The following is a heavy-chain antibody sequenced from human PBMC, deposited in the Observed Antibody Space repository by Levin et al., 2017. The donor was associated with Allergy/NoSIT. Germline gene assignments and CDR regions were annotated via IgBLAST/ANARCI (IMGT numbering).Heavy chain of an antibody. CDR1: GGSISSGAYY. J-gene: IGHJ1*01. V-gene: IGHV4-61*02. CDR3: ARSEAGMYVQH. D-gene: IGHD6-19*01. Sequence: PSETLSLTCTVAGGSISSGAYYWIWIRQSAGTGLEWIGRISTGGSTNYNPSLKSQVTISVDTSKNQLSLKLSSVTAADTAKYYCARSEAGMYVQHWGQGTLVTVS. CDR2: ISTGGST.